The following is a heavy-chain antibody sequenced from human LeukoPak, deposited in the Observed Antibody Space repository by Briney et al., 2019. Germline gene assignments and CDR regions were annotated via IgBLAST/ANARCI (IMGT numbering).Heavy chain of an antibody. CDR3: AKDTTPREAATAPIH. J-gene: IGHJ4*02. CDR2: INYDGSNT. D-gene: IGHD1-1*01. V-gene: IGHV3-30*18. Sequence: SSLRVSCAASGYTFSSYGMHWVRQAPGQGLEWVACINYDGSNTYYAESVKGRFTMSRDTSMSTPYMEMSRLRSDDTAVYYCAKDTTPREAATAPIHWSQGTLVTVSS. CDR1: GYTFSSYG.